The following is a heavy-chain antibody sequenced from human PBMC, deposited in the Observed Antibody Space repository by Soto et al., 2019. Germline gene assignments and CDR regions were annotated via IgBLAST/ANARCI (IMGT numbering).Heavy chain of an antibody. CDR2: IYSGGST. D-gene: IGHD2-2*01. V-gene: IGHV3-53*01. J-gene: IGHJ6*02. CDR1: GFTVSSNY. CDR3: ARDDIVVVPAANRNYYGMDV. Sequence: EVQLVESGGGLIQPGGSLRLSCAASGFTVSSNYMSWVRQAPGKGLEWVSVIYSGGSTYYADSVKGRFTISRDNSKNKLYLQMNSLRAEDTAVYYCARDDIVVVPAANRNYYGMDVWGQGTTVTVSS.